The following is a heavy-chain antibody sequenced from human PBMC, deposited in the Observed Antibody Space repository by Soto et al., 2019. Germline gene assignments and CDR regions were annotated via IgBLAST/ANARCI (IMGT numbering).Heavy chain of an antibody. V-gene: IGHV3-33*01. J-gene: IGHJ2*01. CDR1: GFIFSSYG. CDR2: IWYDGSNK. CDR3: AREGVGSSGFNWYFDL. D-gene: IGHD3-22*01. Sequence: QVQLVESGGGVVQPGRSLRLSCAASGFIFSSYGMHWVRQAPGKGLEWVAVIWYDGSNKYYADSVKGRFTISRDNSKKXLYLQMNSLRAEDTAVYYCAREGVGSSGFNWYFDLWGRGTLVTVSS.